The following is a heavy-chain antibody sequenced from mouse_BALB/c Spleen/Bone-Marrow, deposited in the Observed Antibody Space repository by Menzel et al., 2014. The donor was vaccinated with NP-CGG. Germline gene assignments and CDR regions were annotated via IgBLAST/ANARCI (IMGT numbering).Heavy chain of an antibody. D-gene: IGHD2-4*01. CDR2: IAPGSGST. J-gene: IGHJ3*01. CDR1: GYTFTSYW. V-gene: IGHV1S41*01. CDR3: AIGDDYDPFAY. Sequence: DLVKPGASVNLSCKASGYTFTSYWINWIKQRPGQGLEWIGRIAPGSGSTYYNEMFKGKATLTVDTSTSKAHIQLSILSSEDSTVCLCAIGDDYDPFAYWGQGTLVTVAA.